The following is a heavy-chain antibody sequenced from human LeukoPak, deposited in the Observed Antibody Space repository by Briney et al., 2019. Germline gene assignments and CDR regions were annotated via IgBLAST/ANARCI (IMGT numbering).Heavy chain of an antibody. CDR1: GYTFTSYA. J-gene: IGHJ3*02. D-gene: IGHD3-22*01. CDR2: INTNTGNP. CDR3: AREYYYDSSGYYLTDAFDI. V-gene: IGHV7-4-1*02. Sequence: ASVKVSCKASGYTFTSYAMNWVRQAPGQGLEWMGWINTNTGNPTYAQGFTGRFVFSLDTSVSTAYLQISSLKAEDTAVYYCAREYYYDSSGYYLTDAFDIWGQGTMVTVSS.